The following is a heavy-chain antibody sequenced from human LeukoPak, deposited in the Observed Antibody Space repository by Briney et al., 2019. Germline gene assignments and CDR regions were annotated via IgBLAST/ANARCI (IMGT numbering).Heavy chain of an antibody. D-gene: IGHD3-22*01. Sequence: GGSLRLSCAASGFTFSSYWMHWVRQAPGKGLVWVSRINSDGSSTIYADSVKGRLTISRDNAENTLYLQINSLRAEDTAVYYCAATFYDSSAYDAFDIWGQGTMVTVSS. V-gene: IGHV3-74*01. CDR1: GFTFSSYW. CDR3: AATFYDSSAYDAFDI. CDR2: INSDGSST. J-gene: IGHJ3*02.